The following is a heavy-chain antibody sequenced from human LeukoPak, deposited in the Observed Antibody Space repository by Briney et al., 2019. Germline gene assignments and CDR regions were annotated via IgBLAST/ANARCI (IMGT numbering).Heavy chain of an antibody. CDR1: GYTFTGYY. D-gene: IGHD6-13*01. CDR3: AREAWGQQSA. J-gene: IGHJ5*02. V-gene: IGHV1-2*02. Sequence: WASLKDSCKASGYTFTGYYMHWVRPAPGQGLEWMGWINPNSGGTNYAQKFQGTATMTRDPSTSTAYMGLSRLRSDDTAVYYCAREAWGQQSAWGQGTLVTVSS. CDR2: INPNSGGT.